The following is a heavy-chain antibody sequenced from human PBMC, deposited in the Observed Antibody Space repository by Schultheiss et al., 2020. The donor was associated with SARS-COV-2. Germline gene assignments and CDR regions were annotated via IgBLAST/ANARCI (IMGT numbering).Heavy chain of an antibody. Sequence: ASVKVSCKASGGTFSSYAISWVRQAPGQGLEWMGWISVYNGNTNYAQKFQDRVTMTTDTSTSTAYMELRSLRSDDTAVFYCARTETQTDSSSGWGFDYWGQGTLVTVSS. V-gene: IGHV1-18*01. CDR2: ISVYNGNT. CDR3: ARTETQTDSSSGWGFDY. J-gene: IGHJ4*02. D-gene: IGHD6-19*01. CDR1: GGTFSSYA.